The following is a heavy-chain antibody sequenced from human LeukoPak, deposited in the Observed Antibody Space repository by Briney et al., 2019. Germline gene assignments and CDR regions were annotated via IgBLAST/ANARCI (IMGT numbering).Heavy chain of an antibody. V-gene: IGHV3-23*01. CDR2: ISNSGGRT. CDR1: GFTFSSYA. Sequence: GGSLRLSCAASGFTFSSYAMSWVRQAPGKGLEWVSSISNSGGRTFYTDSVKGRFTISRDNSKNTLYLQMNSLRAEDTAIYYCMTAAGYNFGQYWGQGTLVTVSS. CDR3: MTAAGYNFGQY. D-gene: IGHD5-18*01. J-gene: IGHJ4*02.